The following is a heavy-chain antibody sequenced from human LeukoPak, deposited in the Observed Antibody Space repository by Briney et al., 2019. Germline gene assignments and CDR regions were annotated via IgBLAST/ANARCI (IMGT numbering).Heavy chain of an antibody. J-gene: IGHJ3*02. V-gene: IGHV4-39*01. Sequence: SETLSLTCTVSGGSISSSTYYWGWIRQPPGKGLEWIGSIYYSGSTYYNPSLKSRVTISVDTSKNQFSLKLSSVTAADTAVYYCARHVWSSSGSEAFDIWGQGTMVTVSS. D-gene: IGHD2-15*01. CDR1: GGSISSSTYY. CDR3: ARHVWSSSGSEAFDI. CDR2: IYYSGST.